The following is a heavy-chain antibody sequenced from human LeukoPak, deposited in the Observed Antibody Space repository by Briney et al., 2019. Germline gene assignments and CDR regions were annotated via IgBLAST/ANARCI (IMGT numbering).Heavy chain of an antibody. D-gene: IGHD3-10*01. Sequence: SQTLSLTCAVSGDSISSGDYSWSWIRQPSGKGLEWNGYIFHSGHSFYNPSLKSRITISVDKSKNQFSLRLTSVTAADTAVYYCARELWFVNAPGSWFDPWGQGTLVTVSS. CDR3: ARELWFVNAPGSWFDP. J-gene: IGHJ5*02. V-gene: IGHV4-30-2*01. CDR1: GDSISSGDYS. CDR2: IFHSGHS.